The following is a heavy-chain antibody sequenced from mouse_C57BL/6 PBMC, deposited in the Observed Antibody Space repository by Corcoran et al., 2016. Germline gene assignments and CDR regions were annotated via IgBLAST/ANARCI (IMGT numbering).Heavy chain of an antibody. Sequence: QVQLQQSGPELVKPGASVKISCKASGYTFTDYYINWVKQRPGQGLEWIGWIFPGSGSTYYNEKFKGKATLTVDKSSSTAYMLLSSLTSEDSAVYFCARGIYYDYDGWYFDDWGTATTVTVSS. CDR1: GYTFTDYY. CDR3: ARGIYYDYDGWYFDD. D-gene: IGHD2-4*01. CDR2: IFPGSGST. J-gene: IGHJ1*03. V-gene: IGHV1-75*01.